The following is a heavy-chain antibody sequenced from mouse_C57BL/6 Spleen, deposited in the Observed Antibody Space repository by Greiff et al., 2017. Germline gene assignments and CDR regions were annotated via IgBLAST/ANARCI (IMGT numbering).Heavy chain of an antibody. CDR3: ARSGYYGGYFDY. CDR1: GFTFSDYG. D-gene: IGHD1-1*01. V-gene: IGHV5-17*01. J-gene: IGHJ2*01. CDR2: ISSGSSTI. Sequence: EVKVVESGGGLVKPGGSLKLSCAASGFTFSDYGMHWVRQAPEKGLEWVAYISSGSSTIYYADTVKGRFTISRDNAKNTLFLQMTSLRSEDTAMYYCARSGYYGGYFDYWGQGTTLTVSS.